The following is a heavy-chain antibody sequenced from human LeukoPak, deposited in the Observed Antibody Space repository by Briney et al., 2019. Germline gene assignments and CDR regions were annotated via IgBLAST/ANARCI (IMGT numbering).Heavy chain of an antibody. CDR3: AKTYYYGSGSYPIGAFDI. D-gene: IGHD3-10*01. Sequence: GGSLRLSCAASGFTFSSYAMSWVRQAPGKGLEWVAVISYDGTNKYYTDSVRGRFNISRDNSKNTLYLQMNSLRAEDTAVYYCAKTYYYGSGSYPIGAFDIWGQGTMVTVSS. CDR2: ISYDGTNK. CDR1: GFTFSSYA. J-gene: IGHJ3*02. V-gene: IGHV3-30*18.